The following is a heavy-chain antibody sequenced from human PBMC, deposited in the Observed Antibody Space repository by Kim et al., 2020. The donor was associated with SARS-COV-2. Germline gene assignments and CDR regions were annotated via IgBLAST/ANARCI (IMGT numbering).Heavy chain of an antibody. J-gene: IGHJ4*02. CDR3: ARLFVDESGGIAH. CDR1: GGSINDYY. CDR2: IYYNGRT. V-gene: IGHV4-59*12. D-gene: IGHD1-1*01. Sequence: SETLSLTCTVSGGSINDYYWTWIRQAPGRGLSWIGYIYYNGRTNYNPSLKSRVSISADTSKNQFSLKLGPGPAPDPAFLYFARLFVDESGGIAHRGQGTL.